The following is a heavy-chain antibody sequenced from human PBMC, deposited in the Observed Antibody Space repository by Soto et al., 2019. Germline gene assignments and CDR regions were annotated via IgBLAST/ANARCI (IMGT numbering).Heavy chain of an antibody. D-gene: IGHD3-3*01. CDR3: ARDTRPHYDFWSGYTGLD. J-gene: IGHJ4*02. CDR2: IWYDGSNK. V-gene: IGHV3-33*01. CDR1: GFTFSSYG. Sequence: QVQLVESGGGVVQPGRSLRLSCAASGFTFSSYGMHWVRQAPGKGLGGGAVIWYDGSNKYYADSVKGRFTISRDNSKNTLYLQMNSLRAEDTAVYYCARDTRPHYDFWSGYTGLDWGQGTLVTVSS.